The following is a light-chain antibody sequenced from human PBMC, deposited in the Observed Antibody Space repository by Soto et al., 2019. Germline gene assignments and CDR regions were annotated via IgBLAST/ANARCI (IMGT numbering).Light chain of an antibody. Sequence: QSALTQPASVSGSPGQSITISCTGTSSDVGGYNYVSWYQQHPGKAPKLMIYDVSNRPSGVSNRFSGSKSGNTASLTISGLQDEEEADYYCSSYTSSSTPVVFGGGTQLTVL. CDR3: SSYTSSSTPVV. CDR1: SSDVGGYNY. V-gene: IGLV2-14*01. CDR2: DVS. J-gene: IGLJ2*01.